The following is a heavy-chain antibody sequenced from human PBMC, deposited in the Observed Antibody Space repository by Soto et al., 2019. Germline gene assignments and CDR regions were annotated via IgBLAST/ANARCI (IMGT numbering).Heavy chain of an antibody. J-gene: IGHJ4*02. CDR2: MYNSGST. CDR3: ASMGYHYGSGSYPLDY. V-gene: IGHV4-59*08. D-gene: IGHD3-10*01. CDR1: GGSISSYY. Sequence: SETLPLTCPFSGGSISSYYWTWIRQPPGKGLEWIGFMYNSGSTHYNPSLKSRVTISLDTSKNQFSLNLRSVTAADTAVYYCASMGYHYGSGSYPLDYWGQGTLVTVSS.